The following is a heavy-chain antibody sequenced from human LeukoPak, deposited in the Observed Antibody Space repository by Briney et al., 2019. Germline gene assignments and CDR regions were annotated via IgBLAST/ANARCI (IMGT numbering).Heavy chain of an antibody. CDR2: INPNSGDT. V-gene: IGHV1-2*02. D-gene: IGHD2-15*01. CDR3: TRERYWFDP. J-gene: IGHJ5*02. Sequence: GASLKVSCKASGYTFTDYYMHWVRQAPGQGLEWMGWINPNSGDTNYAQKFQGRVTMTRDTSISTAYMELSRLRSDDTAIYYCTRERYWFDPWGQGTLVTVSS. CDR1: GYTFTDYY.